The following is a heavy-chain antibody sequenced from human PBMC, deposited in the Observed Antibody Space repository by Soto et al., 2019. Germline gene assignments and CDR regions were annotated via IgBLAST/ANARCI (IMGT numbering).Heavy chain of an antibody. D-gene: IGHD6-13*01. Sequence: QVQLVQSGAEVKKPGASVKVSCKASGYIFINYYIPWVRQAPGQGLEWIGIINPNGGSTDYAQKFRGRVTLARDTSTSTVYMDLSSLRSADTSMYYCARDLAAGDFWGQGTLVTVSS. J-gene: IGHJ4*02. CDR2: INPNGGST. V-gene: IGHV1-46*01. CDR1: GYIFINYY. CDR3: ARDLAAGDF.